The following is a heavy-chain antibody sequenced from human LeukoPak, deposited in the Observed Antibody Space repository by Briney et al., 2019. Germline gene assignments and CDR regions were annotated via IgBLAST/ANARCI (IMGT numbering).Heavy chain of an antibody. CDR2: IYTSGST. Sequence: SETLSLTCTVSGGSISSYYWSWIRQPAGKGLEWIGRIYTSGSTNYNPSLKSRVTMSVDTSKNQFSLKLSSVTAADTAVYYCARDKRDIVVVPAQPTGMDVWGQGTTVTVS. J-gene: IGHJ6*02. CDR3: ARDKRDIVVVPAQPTGMDV. CDR1: GGSISSYY. D-gene: IGHD2-2*01. V-gene: IGHV4-4*07.